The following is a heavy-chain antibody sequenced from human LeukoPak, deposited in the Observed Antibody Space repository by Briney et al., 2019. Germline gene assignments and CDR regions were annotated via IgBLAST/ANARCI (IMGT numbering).Heavy chain of an antibody. V-gene: IGHV3-7*01. Sequence: GGSLRLSCAASGVTFRSYWMSWVRQAPGKGLEWVANIKQGGSEKYYVDSVKGRFTISRDNAENSLYLQMNSLRAEDTAVYFCARDNFDYGDTSDYWGQGTLVTVSS. CDR3: ARDNFDYGDTSDY. D-gene: IGHD4-23*01. CDR1: GVTFRSYW. J-gene: IGHJ4*02. CDR2: IKQGGSEK.